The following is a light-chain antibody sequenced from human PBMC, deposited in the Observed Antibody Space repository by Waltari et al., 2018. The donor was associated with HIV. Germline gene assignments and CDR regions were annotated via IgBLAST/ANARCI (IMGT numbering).Light chain of an antibody. J-gene: IGKJ2*01. CDR1: QNINRF. Sequence: DIQVTQSPSSLSASVVDRVTITCRATQNINRFLSWYQQKPGTAPKLLISAASTLQSGVPSRFSGSGSGTDFTLTISSLQPEDFATYYCQQSESLPYTFGQGTRLDIK. CDR2: AAS. V-gene: IGKV1-39*01. CDR3: QQSESLPYT.